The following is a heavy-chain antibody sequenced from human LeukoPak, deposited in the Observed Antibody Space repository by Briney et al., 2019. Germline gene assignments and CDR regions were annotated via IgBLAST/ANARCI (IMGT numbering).Heavy chain of an antibody. Sequence: PGGSLRLSCAASGFTFSSYWMSWVRQAPGKGLEWVANIKQDGSEKYYVDSVKGRFTISRDNSKNTLYLQMNSLRAEDTAVYYCAKADYGGYYYYYYYMDVWGKGTTVTVSS. V-gene: IGHV3-7*03. CDR3: AKADYGGYYYYYYYMDV. J-gene: IGHJ6*03. D-gene: IGHD4-23*01. CDR1: GFTFSSYW. CDR2: IKQDGSEK.